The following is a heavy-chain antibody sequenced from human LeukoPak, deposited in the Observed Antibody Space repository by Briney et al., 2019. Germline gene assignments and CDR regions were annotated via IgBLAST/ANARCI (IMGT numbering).Heavy chain of an antibody. J-gene: IGHJ5*02. CDR3: ARHWIETTKTYSYWFDP. V-gene: IGHV3-23*01. CDR2: IGGGDT. CDR1: GFTFRNFA. Sequence: PGGSLRLSCSASGFTFRNFAISWVRQAPGKGLEWVSSIGGGDTHYADSVKGRFTISRDDSRSTVDLQMSSLRAEDTAVYYCARHWIETTKTYSYWFDPWGQGTLVTVSS. D-gene: IGHD1-1*01.